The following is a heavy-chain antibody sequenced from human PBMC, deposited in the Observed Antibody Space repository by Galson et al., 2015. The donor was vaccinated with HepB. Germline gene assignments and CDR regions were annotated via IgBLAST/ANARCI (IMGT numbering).Heavy chain of an antibody. CDR1: GFTFSSYE. J-gene: IGHJ6*02. CDR3: ARAGVDYGSGCYYDYYYYGMDV. Sequence: SLRLSCAASGFTFSSYEMNWVRQAPGKGLEWVSYISSSGSTIYYADSVKGRFTISRDNAKNSLFLQMNSLRAEDTAVYYCARAGVDYGSGCYYDYYYYGMDVWGQGTTITVSS. D-gene: IGHD3-10*01. V-gene: IGHV3-48*03. CDR2: ISSSGSTI.